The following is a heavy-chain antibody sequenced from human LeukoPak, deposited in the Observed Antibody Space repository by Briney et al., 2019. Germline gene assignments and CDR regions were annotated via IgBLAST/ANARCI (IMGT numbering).Heavy chain of an antibody. Sequence: GGSLRLSCAVSGFTFSSYSMNWVRQAPGKGLEWVSYISSSGSTKYCADSVKGRFTISRDNAKNSLYLQMNSLRVEDTAVYYCASDDYRGLGYWGQGTLVTVSS. CDR2: ISSSGSTK. CDR1: GFTFSSYS. J-gene: IGHJ4*02. V-gene: IGHV3-48*01. CDR3: ASDDYRGLGY. D-gene: IGHD3-16*01.